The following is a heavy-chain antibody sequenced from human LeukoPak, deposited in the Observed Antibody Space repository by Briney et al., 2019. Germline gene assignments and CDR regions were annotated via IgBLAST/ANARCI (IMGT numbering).Heavy chain of an antibody. J-gene: IGHJ3*02. V-gene: IGHV4-30-4*07. CDR1: GGSISSGGYS. D-gene: IGHD3-10*01. CDR3: AKSNGYGLIGI. Sequence: SETLSLTCAVSGGSISSGGYSWTWIRQPPGKGLEWIGYIYYSGTTYYNPSLKIRLTISVDTSRNQFSLKLNSVTAADTAVYYCAKSNGYGLIGIWGQGTMVTVSS. CDR2: IYYSGTT.